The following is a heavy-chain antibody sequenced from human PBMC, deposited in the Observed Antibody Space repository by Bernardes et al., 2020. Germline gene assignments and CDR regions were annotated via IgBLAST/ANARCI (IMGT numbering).Heavy chain of an antibody. Sequence: SETLSLTCTVSGGSITSDYWSWIRQPPGKGPEWIAYLFFYGDNLYNPSLKNRVDLSVDTSTNQFSLTLTSVTAADTAVYYCARSKTLTTADAFDIWGRGTMVTVFS. J-gene: IGHJ3*02. CDR3: ARSKTLTTADAFDI. V-gene: IGHV4-59*01. CDR1: GGSITSDY. CDR2: LFFYGDN.